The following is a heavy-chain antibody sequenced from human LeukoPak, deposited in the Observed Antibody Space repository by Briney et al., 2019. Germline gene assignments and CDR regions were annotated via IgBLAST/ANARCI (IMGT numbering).Heavy chain of an antibody. D-gene: IGHD6-19*01. CDR2: IIPIFGTA. J-gene: IGHJ3*02. CDR3: ARDRPYYSSGWLDAFDI. CDR1: GGTFSSYA. Sequence: SVKVSCKASGGTFSSYAISWVRQAPGQGLEWMGRIIPIFGTANYAQKFQGRVTITTDEFTSTAYMELSSLRSEDTAVYYCARDRPYYSSGWLDAFDIWGQGTMVTVSS. V-gene: IGHV1-69*05.